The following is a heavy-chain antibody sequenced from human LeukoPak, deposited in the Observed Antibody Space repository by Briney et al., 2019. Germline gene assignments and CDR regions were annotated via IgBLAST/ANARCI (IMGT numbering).Heavy chain of an antibody. D-gene: IGHD3-22*01. J-gene: IGHJ3*02. CDR3: AKFITMIVVAPPAFDI. Sequence: PGRSLRLSCAASGFTFSSYAMHWVRQAPGKGLEWVAVISYDGSNKYYADSVKGRFTISRDNSKNTLYLQMNSLRAEDTAVYYCAKFITMIVVAPPAFDIWGQGTMVTVSS. CDR1: GFTFSSYA. V-gene: IGHV3-30-3*02. CDR2: ISYDGSNK.